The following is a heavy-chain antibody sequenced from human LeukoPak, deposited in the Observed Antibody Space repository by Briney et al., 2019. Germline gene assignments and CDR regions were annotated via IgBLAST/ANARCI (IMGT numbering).Heavy chain of an antibody. V-gene: IGHV3-23*01. CDR1: GFTFSSYA. CDR2: ISSGDNT. Sequence: PGGSLRLSCAASGFTFSSYAMSWVRQAPGKGLEWVSAISSGDNTYYTDSVKGRFTISRDNSKSTLYLQMNSLRGEGTAIYYCARDWYFDLWGRGTLVTVSS. J-gene: IGHJ2*01. CDR3: ARDWYFDL.